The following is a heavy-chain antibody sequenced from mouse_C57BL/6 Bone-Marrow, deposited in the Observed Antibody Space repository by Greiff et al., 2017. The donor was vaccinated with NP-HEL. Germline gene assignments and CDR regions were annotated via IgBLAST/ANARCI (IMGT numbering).Heavy chain of an antibody. D-gene: IGHD2-3*01. CDR3: ARYGLSLLAMDY. J-gene: IGHJ4*01. CDR1: GFTFTDYY. CDR2: IRNKANGYTT. Sequence: EVKLMESGGGLVQPGGSLSLSCAASGFTFTDYYMSWVRQPPGKALEWLGFIRNKANGYTTEYSASVKGRFTISRDNSQSILYRQMNALRAEDSATYYCARYGLSLLAMDYWGQGTSVTVSS. V-gene: IGHV7-3*01.